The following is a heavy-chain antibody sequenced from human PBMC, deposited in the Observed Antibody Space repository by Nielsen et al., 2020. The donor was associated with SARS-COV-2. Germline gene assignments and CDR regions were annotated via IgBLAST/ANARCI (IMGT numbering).Heavy chain of an antibody. CDR2: ISWNSGSI. V-gene: IGHV3-9*01. CDR3: AGHGDYVAY. Sequence: SLKISCAASGFTFDDYAMHWVRQAPGKGLEWVSGISWNSGSIGYADSEKGRFTISRDNAKNSLYLQMNSLRAEDTALYYCAGHGDYVAYWGQGTLVTVSS. CDR1: GFTFDDYA. J-gene: IGHJ4*02. D-gene: IGHD4-17*01.